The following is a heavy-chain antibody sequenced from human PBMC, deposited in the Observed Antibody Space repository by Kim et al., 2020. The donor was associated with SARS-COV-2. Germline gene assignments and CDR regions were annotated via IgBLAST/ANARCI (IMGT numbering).Heavy chain of an antibody. D-gene: IGHD1-26*01. J-gene: IGHJ4*02. V-gene: IGHV4-59*01. Sequence: STTYNPPLKSRVTISVDTSKNQFSLKLSSVTAADTAVYYCASLRRGSYFHWGQGTLVTVSS. CDR2: ST. CDR3: ASLRRGSYFH.